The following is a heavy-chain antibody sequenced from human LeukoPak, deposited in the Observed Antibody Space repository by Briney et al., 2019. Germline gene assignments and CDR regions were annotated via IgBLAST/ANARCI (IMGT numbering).Heavy chain of an antibody. CDR3: ARDGQGSGKTYDY. D-gene: IGHD1-1*01. Sequence: ASVEVSCKASGYTFTDYYMHWVRQAPGQGLEWMGWINPKSGSTNYAQQYQGGVTMTRDTSIRTAYMELSSLRPDDTAVYFCARDGQGSGKTYDYWGQGTLVTVSP. CDR1: GYTFTDYY. J-gene: IGHJ4*02. CDR2: INPKSGST. V-gene: IGHV1-2*02.